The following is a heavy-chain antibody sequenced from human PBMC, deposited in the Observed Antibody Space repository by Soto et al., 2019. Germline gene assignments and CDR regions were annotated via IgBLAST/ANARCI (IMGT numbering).Heavy chain of an antibody. CDR3: ARSGDNGYYFDY. V-gene: IGHV3-64*01. J-gene: IGHJ4*02. D-gene: IGHD3-10*01. CDR2: ISSNGGST. Sequence: EVQLVESGGGLVQPGGSLRLSCAASGFTFSRYAMYWVRQAPGKGLEDVSAISSNGGSTYYANSVKGRFTISRDNSKNTLYLQMASLRAEDMAVYYCARSGDNGYYFDYWGQGTLVTVSS. CDR1: GFTFSRYA.